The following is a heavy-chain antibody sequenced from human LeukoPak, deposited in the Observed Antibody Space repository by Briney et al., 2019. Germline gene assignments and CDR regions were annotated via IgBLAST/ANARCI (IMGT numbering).Heavy chain of an antibody. Sequence: AASVKVSCKASGGTFSSYAISWVRQAPGQGLEWMGRIIPIFGIANYAQKFQGRVTITADKSTSTAYMELSSLRSEDTAVYYCARVRRNWNYADYWGQGTLVTVSS. V-gene: IGHV1-69*04. CDR3: ARVRRNWNYADY. CDR1: GGTFSSYA. D-gene: IGHD1-7*01. J-gene: IGHJ4*02. CDR2: IIPIFGIA.